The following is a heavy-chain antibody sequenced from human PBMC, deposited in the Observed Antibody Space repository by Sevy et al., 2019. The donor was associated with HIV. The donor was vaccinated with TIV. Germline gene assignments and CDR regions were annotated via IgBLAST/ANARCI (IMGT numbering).Heavy chain of an antibody. Sequence: GGSLRLSCAASGFTFSSYGMHWVRQAPGKGLEGGAVISYDGRNKDYADSVKGRFTISRDNSKNTLYLQMNSLRAEDTAVYYCAKEASLWFGREYFDYWGQGTLVTVSS. CDR1: GFTFSSYG. CDR3: AKEASLWFGREYFDY. J-gene: IGHJ4*02. V-gene: IGHV3-30*18. CDR2: ISYDGRNK. D-gene: IGHD3-10*01.